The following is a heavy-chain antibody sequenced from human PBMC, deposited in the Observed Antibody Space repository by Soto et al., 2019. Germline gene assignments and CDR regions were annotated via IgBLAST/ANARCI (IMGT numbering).Heavy chain of an antibody. CDR2: FGASGDNT. Sequence: AGGSLRLSCAASGFTFSRYFMSWVRQAPGKGLDCVASFGASGDNTNYTDFVKGRFTISRDNSKSTVSLQMNSLRVEEMAVYYCATDRARYSTDRDQWLDPWGPGTLLTVSS. CDR1: GFTFSRYF. D-gene: IGHD6-13*01. J-gene: IGHJ5*02. V-gene: IGHV3-23*01. CDR3: ATDRARYSTDRDQWLDP.